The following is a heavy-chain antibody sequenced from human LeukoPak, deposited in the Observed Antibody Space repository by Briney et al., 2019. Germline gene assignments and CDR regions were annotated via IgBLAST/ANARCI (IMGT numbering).Heavy chain of an antibody. V-gene: IGHV4-61*01. Sequence: PSEPLSLTCTVSGGSLSSGSYYWSWIRKPPGEGLEWIVNIYYSGSTNYNPSRKSRVTISVDTSKIQFSLKLSSVTAADTAVYYCARDGIAVAGYFDYWGQGTLVTVSS. D-gene: IGHD6-19*01. J-gene: IGHJ4*02. CDR1: GGSLSSGSYY. CDR3: ARDGIAVAGYFDY. CDR2: IYYSGST.